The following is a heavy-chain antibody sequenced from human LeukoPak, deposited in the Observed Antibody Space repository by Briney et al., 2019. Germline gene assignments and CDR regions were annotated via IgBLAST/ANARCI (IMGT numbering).Heavy chain of an antibody. J-gene: IGHJ4*02. CDR2: IYYSGST. Sequence: SETLSLTCTVSGGSISSGGYYWSWIRQHPGKGLEWIGYIYYSGSTYYNPSLKSRVTISVDTSKNQFSLKLSSVTAADTAVYYCARADDSNGYPHYFDYWGQGTLVTVSS. CDR3: ARADDSNGYPHYFDY. V-gene: IGHV4-31*03. D-gene: IGHD3-22*01. CDR1: GGSISSGGYY.